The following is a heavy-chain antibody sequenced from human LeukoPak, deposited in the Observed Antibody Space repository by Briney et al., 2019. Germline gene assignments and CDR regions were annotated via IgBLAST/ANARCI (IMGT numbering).Heavy chain of an antibody. CDR1: GFTFSNAW. CDR2: IKSKTDGGTT. Sequence: PGGSLRLSCAASGFTFSNAWMSWARQAPGKGLEWVGRIKSKTDGGTTDYAALVKGRFTISRDDSKNTLYLQMNSLKTEDTAVYYCTTGLLGYCSSTSCYGGWFDPWGQGTLVTVSS. V-gene: IGHV3-15*01. J-gene: IGHJ5*02. D-gene: IGHD2-2*01. CDR3: TTGLLGYCSSTSCYGGWFDP.